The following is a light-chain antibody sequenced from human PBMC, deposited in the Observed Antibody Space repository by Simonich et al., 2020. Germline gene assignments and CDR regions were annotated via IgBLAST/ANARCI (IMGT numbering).Light chain of an antibody. CDR1: QRISNY. CDR2: AAS. V-gene: IGKV1-27*01. J-gene: IGKJ3*01. CDR3: QKYHGAPFT. Sequence: DIQTTQSPSSLSASVGARVTITCRAIQRISNYVAWYQQKPGKVPKCLIYAASTLQSGVPSRFSGSGSGTHFTLTISSLQPEDVATYYCQKYHGAPFTFGPGTNVDIK.